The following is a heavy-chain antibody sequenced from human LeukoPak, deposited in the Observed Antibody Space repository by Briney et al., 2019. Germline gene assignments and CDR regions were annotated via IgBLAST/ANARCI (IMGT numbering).Heavy chain of an antibody. CDR1: GGTFSSYA. CDR2: IIPIFGTA. D-gene: IGHD6-6*01. J-gene: IGHJ5*02. CDR3: ARVFHYSSSANWFDP. Sequence: SVKVSCKASGGTFSSYAISWVRQAPGQGLEWMGGIIPIFGTANYAQKFQGRVTITADESTSTAYMELSSLRSEDTAVYYCARVFHYSSSANWFDPWGQGTLVTVSS. V-gene: IGHV1-69*13.